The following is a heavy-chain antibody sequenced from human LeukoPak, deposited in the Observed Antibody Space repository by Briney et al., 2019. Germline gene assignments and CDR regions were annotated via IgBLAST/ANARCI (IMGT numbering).Heavy chain of an antibody. CDR2: IIPIFGTA. D-gene: IGHD4-23*01. V-gene: IGHV1-69*13. Sequence: GASVKVSCKASGGTFSSYAISWVRQAPGQGLEWMGGIIPIFGTANYAQKFQGRVTITADESTSTAYMELSSLRSEDTAVYYCARDGYGGNSEGLGFDYWGQGTLVTVSS. CDR3: ARDGYGGNSEGLGFDY. J-gene: IGHJ4*02. CDR1: GGTFSSYA.